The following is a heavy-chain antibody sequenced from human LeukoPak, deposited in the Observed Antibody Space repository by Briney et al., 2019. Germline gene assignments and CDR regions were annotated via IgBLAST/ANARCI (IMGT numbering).Heavy chain of an antibody. CDR2: IIPIFGTA. D-gene: IGHD3-10*01. CDR3: ARRTHYGSGSYYGEYYFDY. CDR1: GGTFSSYA. J-gene: IGHJ4*02. V-gene: IGHV1-69*13. Sequence: GASVKVSCKASGGTFSSYAISWVRQAPGQGLEWMGGIIPIFGTANYAQKFQGRVTITADESTSTAYMELSSLRSEDTAVYYCARRTHYGSGSYYGEYYFDYWGQGTLVTVSS.